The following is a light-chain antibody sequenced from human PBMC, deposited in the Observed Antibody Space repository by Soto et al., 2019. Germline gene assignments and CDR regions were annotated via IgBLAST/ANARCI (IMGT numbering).Light chain of an antibody. CDR2: EVS. CDR3: SSYTTSSTVV. V-gene: IGLV2-14*01. Sequence: QSALTQPASVSGSPGQSITISCTGTSSDVGGYNYVSWHQQHPGKTPKLMIYEVSNRPSGVSNRFSGSKSENTASLTISGLQAEDEADYYCSSYTTSSTVVFGGGTKVTVL. J-gene: IGLJ2*01. CDR1: SSDVGGYNY.